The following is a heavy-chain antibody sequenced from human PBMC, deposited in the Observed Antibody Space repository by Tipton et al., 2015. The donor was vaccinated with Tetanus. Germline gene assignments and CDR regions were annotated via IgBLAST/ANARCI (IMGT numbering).Heavy chain of an antibody. CDR2: IYPSDSDI. J-gene: IGHJ4*02. CDR3: ARGGVDSRVFDF. CDR1: GYSFTSYW. D-gene: IGHD3-3*01. V-gene: IGHV5-51*01. Sequence: QLVQSGAEVRKPGESLKISCQGSGYSFTSYWIGWVRQMSGKGLEWMGVIYPSDSDIRYSPSFQGQVRISADKSINTAYLQWGSLAASDTAMYYCARGGVDSRVFDFWGQGSLVTVSS.